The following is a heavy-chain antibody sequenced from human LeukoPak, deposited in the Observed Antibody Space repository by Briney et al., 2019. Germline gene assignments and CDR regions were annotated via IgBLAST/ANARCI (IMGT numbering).Heavy chain of an antibody. CDR1: GGTFSSYA. J-gene: IGHJ4*02. D-gene: IGHD3-10*01. V-gene: IGHV1-69*13. CDR2: IIPIFGTA. CDR3: ARGGGEWDPTFDY. Sequence: SVKVSCKASGGTFSSYAISWVRQAPGQGLECMGGIIPIFGTANYAQKFQGRVTITADESTSTAYMELSSLRSEDTAVYYCARGGGEWDPTFDYWGQGTLVTVSS.